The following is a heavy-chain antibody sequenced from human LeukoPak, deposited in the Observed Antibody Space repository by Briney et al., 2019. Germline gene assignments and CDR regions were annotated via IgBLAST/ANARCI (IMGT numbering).Heavy chain of an antibody. CDR1: GYTFTSYG. CDR2: ISAYNGNT. D-gene: IGHD3-22*01. J-gene: IGHJ6*02. V-gene: IGHV1-18*01. CDR3: ARVTYYYDSSGYSPPDYSYGMDV. Sequence: ASVKVSCKASGYTFTSYGISWVRQAPGQGLEGMGWISAYNGNTNYAQKLQGRVTMTTDTYTSTAYMELRSLRSDDTAVYYCARVTYYYDSSGYSPPDYSYGMDVWGQGTTVTASS.